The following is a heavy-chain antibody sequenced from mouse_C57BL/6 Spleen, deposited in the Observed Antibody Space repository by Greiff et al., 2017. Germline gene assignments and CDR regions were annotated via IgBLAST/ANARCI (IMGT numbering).Heavy chain of an antibody. V-gene: IGHV5-9-1*02. Sequence: EVNLVESGEGLVKPGGSLKLSCAASGFTFSSYAMSWVRQTPEKRLEWVAYISSGGDYIYYADTVKGRFTISRDNARNTLYLQMSSLKSEDTAMYYCTRVITTVVFDYWGQGTTLTVSS. CDR2: ISSGGDYI. CDR1: GFTFSSYA. CDR3: TRVITTVVFDY. J-gene: IGHJ2*01. D-gene: IGHD1-1*01.